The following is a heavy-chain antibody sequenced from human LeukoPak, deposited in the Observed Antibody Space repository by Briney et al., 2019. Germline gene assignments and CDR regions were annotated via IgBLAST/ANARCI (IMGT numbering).Heavy chain of an antibody. V-gene: IGHV4-4*02. D-gene: IGHD1-14*01. J-gene: IGHJ4*02. CDR2: IHHSGTT. CDR3: ATRPDLVPL. CDR1: GASIISSNW. Sequence: PSGTLSLTCVVSGASIISSNWCSWVRQPPGKGLEWIGEIHHSGTTNYNPSLKSRLTISVDKSNNQFSLKLTSVTAADTAVYYCATRPDLVPLWGQGTLVTVSS.